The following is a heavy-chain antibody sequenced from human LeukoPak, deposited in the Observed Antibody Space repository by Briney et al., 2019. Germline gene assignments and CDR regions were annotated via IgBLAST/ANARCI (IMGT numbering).Heavy chain of an antibody. J-gene: IGHJ4*02. CDR3: ARVGSLNIWETSRHPFFLDS. CDR1: GSNFSTYE. D-gene: IGHD3-16*02. V-gene: IGHV3-48*03. Sequence: LTGGSLRLSCTASGSNFSTYEMNWVRQAPGKGLEWLSYISNSGNPIYYADSVKGRFTISRDNARNSLFLQTNALRADDTAVYYCARVGSLNIWETSRHPFFLDSWGPGTLVTVSS. CDR2: ISNSGNPI.